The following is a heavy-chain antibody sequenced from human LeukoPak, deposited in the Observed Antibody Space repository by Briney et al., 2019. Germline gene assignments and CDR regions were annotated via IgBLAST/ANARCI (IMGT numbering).Heavy chain of an antibody. Sequence: QPGGSLRLSCAASGFTVSGHYMSWVRQAPGKGLEWVSVIHSGGTAYYADSVKGRFTLSRDNSKNTLFLQLNSLRPEDTALYYCARGGLGGEALEVWGQGTMVTVSS. CDR2: IHSGGTA. V-gene: IGHV3-66*02. CDR1: GFTVSGHY. J-gene: IGHJ3*01. D-gene: IGHD3-10*01. CDR3: ARGGLGGEALEV.